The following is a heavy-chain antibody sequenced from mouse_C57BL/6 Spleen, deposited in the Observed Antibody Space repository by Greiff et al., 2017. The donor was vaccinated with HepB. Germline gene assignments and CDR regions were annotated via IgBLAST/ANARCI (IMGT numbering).Heavy chain of an antibody. J-gene: IGHJ1*03. CDR3: ARDRRWYFDV. V-gene: IGHV5-4*01. CDR1: GFTFSSYA. Sequence: EVQLVESGGGLVKPGGSLKLSCAASGFTFSSYAMSWVRQTPEKRLEWVATISDGGSYTYYPDNVKGRFTISRDNAKNNLYLQMSHLKSEDTAMYYCARDRRWYFDVWGTGTTVTVSS. CDR2: ISDGGSYT.